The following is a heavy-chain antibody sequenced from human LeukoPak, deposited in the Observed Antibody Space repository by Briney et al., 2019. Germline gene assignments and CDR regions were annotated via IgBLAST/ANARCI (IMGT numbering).Heavy chain of an antibody. CDR1: GFTFSRCG. V-gene: IGHV3-21*01. J-gene: IGHJ4*02. Sequence: PGGSLRLSCAASGFTFSRCGMNWVRQAPGKGLEWVSSISGTSTHMYYADSVKGRFTISRDNAQNSLYLQMNSLRAEDTAVYYCTRGSEWTSGVSDYWGQGTLVTVSS. D-gene: IGHD3-3*01. CDR3: TRGSEWTSGVSDY. CDR2: ISGTSTHM.